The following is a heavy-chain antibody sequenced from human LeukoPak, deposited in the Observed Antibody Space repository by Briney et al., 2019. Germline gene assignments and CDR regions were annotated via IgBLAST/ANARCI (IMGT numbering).Heavy chain of an antibody. Sequence: GGSLRLSCAASGFTFSSYEMNWVRQAPGKGLERVSYISSSGSTIYYADSVKGRFTISRDNAKKSLYLQMNSLRAEDTAVYYCARDYYGSGSHSWFDPWGQGTLVTVSS. CDR1: GFTFSSYE. D-gene: IGHD3-10*01. CDR3: ARDYYGSGSHSWFDP. J-gene: IGHJ5*02. V-gene: IGHV3-48*03. CDR2: ISSSGSTI.